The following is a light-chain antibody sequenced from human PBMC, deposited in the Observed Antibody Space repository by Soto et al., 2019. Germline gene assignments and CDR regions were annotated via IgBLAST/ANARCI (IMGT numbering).Light chain of an antibody. CDR3: CSYAGSYTLYV. CDR2: DVS. V-gene: IGLV2-11*01. J-gene: IGLJ1*01. CDR1: SSDVGGYNY. Sequence: QSVLTQPRSVSGSPGQSVIFSCTGTSSDVGGYNYVSWYQHHPGKAPKLMIYDVSQRPSGVPDRFSGSKSGNTASLTISGLQAEDEADYYCCSYAGSYTLYVFGTGTKLTVL.